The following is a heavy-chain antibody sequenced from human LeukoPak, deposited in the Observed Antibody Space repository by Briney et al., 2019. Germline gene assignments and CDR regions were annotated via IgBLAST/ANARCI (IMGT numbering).Heavy chain of an antibody. CDR3: AREGGRRRASNFDWFDP. J-gene: IGHJ5*02. CDR1: GFTFSAYT. V-gene: IGHV3-21*06. Sequence: GGSLRLSCAASGFTFSAYTMNWVRQAPGKGLKWVSAVSSNSAYIYYADSLRGQFTISRDNAKSLLYLQINSLRADDTAVYYCAREGGRRRASNFDWFDPWGQGTLVTVSS. CDR2: VSSNSAYI. D-gene: IGHD3-16*01.